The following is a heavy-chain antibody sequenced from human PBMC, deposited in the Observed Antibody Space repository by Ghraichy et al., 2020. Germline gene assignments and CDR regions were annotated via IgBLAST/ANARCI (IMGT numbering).Heavy chain of an antibody. CDR3: ARSIIVAPTWWFDP. D-gene: IGHD5-12*01. CDR2: IYYNGST. CDR1: GGSISTYY. Sequence: SETSLTCTVSGGSISTYYWSWIRQPPGKGLEWIGYIYYNGSTNYNPSLKSRVTISVETSKNQFSLNLNSVTAADTAVYYCARSIIVAPTWWFDPWGQGTPVIVSS. V-gene: IGHV4-59*01. J-gene: IGHJ5*02.